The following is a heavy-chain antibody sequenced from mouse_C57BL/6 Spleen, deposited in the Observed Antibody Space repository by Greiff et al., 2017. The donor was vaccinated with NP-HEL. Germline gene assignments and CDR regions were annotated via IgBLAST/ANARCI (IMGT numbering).Heavy chain of an antibody. D-gene: IGHD1-1*01. J-gene: IGHJ2*01. V-gene: IGHV1-26*01. Sequence: VQLQQSGPELVKPGASVKISCKASGYTFTDYYMNWVKQSHGKSLEWIGDLNPNNGGTSSNQKFTGKATLTVDKSSSTAYMELRSLTSEDSAVYYCARSYYGSSHFDYWGQGTTLTVSS. CDR1: GYTFTDYY. CDR3: ARSYYGSSHFDY. CDR2: LNPNNGGT.